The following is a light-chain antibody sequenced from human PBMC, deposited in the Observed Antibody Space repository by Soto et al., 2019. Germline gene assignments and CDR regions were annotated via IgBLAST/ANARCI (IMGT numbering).Light chain of an antibody. CDR3: QQSNTYPFP. V-gene: IGKV1-39*01. CDR1: QSISSF. Sequence: DIQMTQSPSSLSASVGDRVTITCRASQSISSFLNWYQQKPGKAPKLLIFAASILHSGVPSRFSGGGSGTDFTLTISSLQPEDFATYYCQQSNTYPFPFGPGTKVDIK. J-gene: IGKJ3*01. CDR2: AAS.